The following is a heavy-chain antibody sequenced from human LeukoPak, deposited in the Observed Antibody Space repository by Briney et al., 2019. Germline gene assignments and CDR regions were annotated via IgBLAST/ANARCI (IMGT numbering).Heavy chain of an antibody. CDR1: GFTFSSYA. J-gene: IGHJ4*02. V-gene: IGHV3-23*01. CDR3: AKHRFESGGYHSTD. CDR2: ISGGSGST. Sequence: GGSLRLSCAASGFTFSSYATSWVRQAPGKGLAWVSTISGGSGSTYCADSVKGRFTISRDNSKNTLYLQMNSLRDEDTAVYYCAKHRFESGGYHSTDWGQGTLVTVSS. D-gene: IGHD3-22*01.